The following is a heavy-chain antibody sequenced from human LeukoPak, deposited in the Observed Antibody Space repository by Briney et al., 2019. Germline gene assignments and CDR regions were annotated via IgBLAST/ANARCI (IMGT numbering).Heavy chain of an antibody. D-gene: IGHD6-19*01. CDR1: GFTFRNYW. J-gene: IGHJ4*02. Sequence: GGSLRLSCAGSGFTFRNYWINWVRQAPGKGLEWVANIKQDGIETNYVDSVKGRFTMSRDNAKNSAYLQMNSLRAEDTALYYCAGGRGWLIDYWGQGILVTVSS. V-gene: IGHV3-7*04. CDR3: AGGRGWLIDY. CDR2: IKQDGIET.